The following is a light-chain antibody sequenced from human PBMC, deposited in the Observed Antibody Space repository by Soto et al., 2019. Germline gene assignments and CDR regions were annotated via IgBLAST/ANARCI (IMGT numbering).Light chain of an antibody. J-gene: IGKJ1*01. CDR3: QQYGSSPPWP. CDR1: QTVSSNY. V-gene: IGKV3-20*01. CDR2: GAS. Sequence: EIVLTQSPGTLSSSPGERATLSCRASQTVSSNYLVWYQQKPGQAPRLLIHGASSRATGIPDRFSGSGSGTDFTLTISRLEPEDFAVYYCQQYGSSPPWPFGQGTKVEIK.